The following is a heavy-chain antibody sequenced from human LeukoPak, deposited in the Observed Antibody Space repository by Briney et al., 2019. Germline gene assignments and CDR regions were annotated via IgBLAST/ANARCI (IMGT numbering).Heavy chain of an antibody. Sequence: PSETLSLTCAVYGVSFSGYYWSWIRQPPGKGLEWIVEIYHSENTNYNPSLKSRVTISVDTSKNQFSLKLSSVTAADKAVYYCARTSRRDCSGGSCYRSYYYYGMDVWGQGTTVTVSS. D-gene: IGHD2-15*01. V-gene: IGHV4-34*01. CDR1: GVSFSGYY. J-gene: IGHJ6*02. CDR2: IYHSENT. CDR3: ARTSRRDCSGGSCYRSYYYYGMDV.